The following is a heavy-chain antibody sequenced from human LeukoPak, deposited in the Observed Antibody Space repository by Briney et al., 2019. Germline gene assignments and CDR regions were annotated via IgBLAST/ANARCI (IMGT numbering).Heavy chain of an antibody. D-gene: IGHD3-3*01. CDR1: GFTFSDYY. CDR2: ISSSGSTI. V-gene: IGHV3-11*04. Sequence: GGSLRLSCAASGFTFSDYYMSWIRQAPGKGLEWVSYISSSGSTIYYADSVKGRFTISRDNAKNPLYLQMNSLRAEDTAVYYCARCSANGFWSGYYDYYYYYMDVWGKGTTVTVSS. J-gene: IGHJ6*03. CDR3: ARCSANGFWSGYYDYYYYYMDV.